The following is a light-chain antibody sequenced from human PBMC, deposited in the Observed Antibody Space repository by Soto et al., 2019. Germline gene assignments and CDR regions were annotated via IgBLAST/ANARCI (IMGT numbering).Light chain of an antibody. Sequence: EIVMTQSPATLSVSPGERATLSCRASQSVSSKVAWYQQKPGQAPRLLIYDASVRATGIPDRFSGRGSGTEFTLTISSLQSEDFATYYCQQYNSYPSTFGQGTKLEIK. CDR2: DAS. CDR3: QQYNSYPST. V-gene: IGKV3-15*01. CDR1: QSVSSK. J-gene: IGKJ2*01.